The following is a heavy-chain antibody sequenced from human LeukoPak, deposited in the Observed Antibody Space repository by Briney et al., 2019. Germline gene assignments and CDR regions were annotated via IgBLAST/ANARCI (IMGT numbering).Heavy chain of an antibody. V-gene: IGHV4-39*07. CDR3: ARDSRFGSITVFGIIYENWFDT. CDR1: GGSISSGSYY. J-gene: IGHJ5*02. Sequence: PSQTLSLTCTVSGGSISSGSYYWGGIRQPPGKGLEWIGSVSHTGNIYYNPSLASRVTLLIDTSENQFSLQLTSVTAADTAVYYCARDSRFGSITVFGIIYENWFDTWGQGTHVIVSS. CDR2: VSHTGNI. D-gene: IGHD3-3*01.